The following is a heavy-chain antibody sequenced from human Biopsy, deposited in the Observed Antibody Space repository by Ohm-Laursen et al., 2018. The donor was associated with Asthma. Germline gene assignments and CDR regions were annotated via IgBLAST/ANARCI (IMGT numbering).Heavy chain of an antibody. J-gene: IGHJ4*02. Sequence: SLRLSCAASGFTFSSYSMNWVRQAPGKGLEWVANIKQDGGETSYMDSVKGRFTISRDNAKNSLFLQMNSLRAEDTAVYYCARDSYSSGLYDDFESWGQGAQVTVSS. CDR2: IKQDGGET. CDR3: ARDSYSSGLYDDFES. V-gene: IGHV3-7*03. D-gene: IGHD6-19*01. CDR1: GFTFSSYS.